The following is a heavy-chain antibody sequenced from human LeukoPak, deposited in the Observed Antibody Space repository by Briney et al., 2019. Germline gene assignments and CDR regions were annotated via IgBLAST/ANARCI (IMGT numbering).Heavy chain of an antibody. CDR3: ARDWGSWDFDF. Sequence: PGGSLRLSCAASGFTFSSYGMSWVRQAPGKGLEWVSAISGSGGSTYYADSVKGRFTISRDNAKNSLYLQMNSLRAEDTAVYFRARDWGSWDFDFWGQGTLVTVSS. J-gene: IGHJ4*02. CDR1: GFTFSSYG. CDR2: ISGSGGST. V-gene: IGHV3-23*01. D-gene: IGHD6-13*01.